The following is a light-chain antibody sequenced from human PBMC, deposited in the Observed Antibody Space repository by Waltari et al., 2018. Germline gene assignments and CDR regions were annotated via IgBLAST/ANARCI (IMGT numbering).Light chain of an antibody. V-gene: IGLV2-14*01. CDR2: DVR. CDR1: SSDIGGDNF. J-gene: IGLJ1*01. CDR3: SSYTRSSSYV. Sequence: QSALTQPASVSGSPEQSITISCTGTSSDIGGDNFVSWYQQHPGKAPKLILFDVRDRPSGVSNRFSGSKSGNSSSLTISGLQAEDEADYYCSSYTRSSSYVFGTGTKVTVL.